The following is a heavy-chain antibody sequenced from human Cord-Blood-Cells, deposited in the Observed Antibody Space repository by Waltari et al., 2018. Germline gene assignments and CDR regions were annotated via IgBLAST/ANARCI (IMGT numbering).Heavy chain of an antibody. V-gene: IGHV1-8*01. Sequence: QVQLVQSGAEVKKPGASVKVSCKASGYTFTSYDINWVRQATGQGLEWMGWMNPTSGNPGYAQKFQGRVTMTRNTSISTAYMELSSLRSEDTAVYYCARGVSSSWYWYFDLWGRGTLVTVSS. CDR2: MNPTSGNP. CDR1: GYTFTSYD. CDR3: ARGVSSSWYWYFDL. J-gene: IGHJ2*01. D-gene: IGHD6-13*01.